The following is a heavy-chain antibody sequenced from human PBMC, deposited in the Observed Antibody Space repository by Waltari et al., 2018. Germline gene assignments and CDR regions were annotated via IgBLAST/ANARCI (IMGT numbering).Heavy chain of an antibody. D-gene: IGHD1-26*01. CDR1: GFTFSSYE. Sequence: EVQLLGSGGGLVQPGGSLRLSCAASGFTFSSYEMGWVRQAPGKGLEWVSTFSGIRDRTYYADSGRGRFTISRDNSKNTLYLHMNSLRAEDTAVYYCGKGLYGGTPYRAFDIWGQGTMVTVSS. V-gene: IGHV3-23*01. J-gene: IGHJ3*02. CDR3: GKGLYGGTPYRAFDI. CDR2: FSGIRDRT.